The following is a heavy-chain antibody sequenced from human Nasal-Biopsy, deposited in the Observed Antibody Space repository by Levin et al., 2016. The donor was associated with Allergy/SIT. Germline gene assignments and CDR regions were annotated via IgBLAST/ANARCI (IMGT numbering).Heavy chain of an antibody. CDR3: AKAWPTSSKSSSSFES. Sequence: ASVKVSCKASGYTFSNYGISWVRQAPGQGLEWVGWISAHNGKTDRAQNFQGRVTMTTDSSTSTAYIELTSLRSDDTAVYYCAKAWPTSSKSSSSFESWGQGTPVIVSS. CDR2: ISAHNGKT. D-gene: IGHD6-6*01. V-gene: IGHV1-18*01. J-gene: IGHJ4*02. CDR1: GYTFSNYG.